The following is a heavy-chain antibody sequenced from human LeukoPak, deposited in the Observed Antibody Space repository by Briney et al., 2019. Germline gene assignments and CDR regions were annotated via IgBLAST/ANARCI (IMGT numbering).Heavy chain of an antibody. Sequence: GGPLRLSCAASGFTFSSYAMSWVRQAPGKGLEWVPDKSSSGCSTYYADSVKGRFTISRDNSKNTLYLQMNSLRAEDTAVYYCGKDPYGYVWGGGYYFDSWGQGTLVTVSS. V-gene: IGHV3-23*01. CDR1: GFTFSSYA. CDR2: KSSSGCST. CDR3: GKDPYGYVWGGGYYFDS. D-gene: IGHD3-16*01. J-gene: IGHJ4*02.